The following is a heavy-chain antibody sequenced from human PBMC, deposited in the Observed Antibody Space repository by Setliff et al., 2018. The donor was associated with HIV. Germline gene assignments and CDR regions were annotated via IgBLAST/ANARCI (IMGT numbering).Heavy chain of an antibody. D-gene: IGHD3-9*01. Sequence: SETLSLTCTVSGGSISTYYWSWIRQPPGKGLEWIGYIYYTGSTSYNPSLKSRILISVDTSKNQFSLKVTSVSAADTAVYYCARGEKPFVFRYSDPHTGYYFYMDVWGRGTTVTVSS. CDR2: IYYTGST. CDR1: GGSISTYY. CDR3: ARGEKPFVFRYSDPHTGYYFYMDV. J-gene: IGHJ6*03. V-gene: IGHV4-59*01.